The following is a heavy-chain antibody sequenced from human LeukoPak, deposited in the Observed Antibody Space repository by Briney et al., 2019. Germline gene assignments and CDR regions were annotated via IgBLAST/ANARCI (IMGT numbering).Heavy chain of an antibody. CDR2: INPSGGST. CDR3: ATLPTGDGGEAVDY. Sequence: ASVKVSCKASGYTFTSYYMHWVRQAPGQGLEWMGIINPSGGSTSYAQKFQDRVTMTRDMSTSTVYMELSSLRSEDTAVYYCATLPTGDGGEAVDYWGQGTLVTVSS. J-gene: IGHJ4*02. V-gene: IGHV1-46*01. D-gene: IGHD7-27*01. CDR1: GYTFTSYY.